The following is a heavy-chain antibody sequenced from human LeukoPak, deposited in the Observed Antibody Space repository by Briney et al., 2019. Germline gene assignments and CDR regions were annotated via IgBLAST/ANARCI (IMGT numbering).Heavy chain of an antibody. V-gene: IGHV4-59*08. D-gene: IGHD3-10*01. J-gene: IGHJ6*02. CDR1: GGSISSYY. CDR2: IYYSGST. Sequence: SETLSLTCTVSGGSISSYYWSWIRQPPGKGLEWIGYIYYSGSTNYNPSLKSRVTISVDTSENQFSLKLSSVTAADTAVYYCAKTMVRGVEYYYGMDVWGQGTTVTVSS. CDR3: AKTMVRGVEYYYGMDV.